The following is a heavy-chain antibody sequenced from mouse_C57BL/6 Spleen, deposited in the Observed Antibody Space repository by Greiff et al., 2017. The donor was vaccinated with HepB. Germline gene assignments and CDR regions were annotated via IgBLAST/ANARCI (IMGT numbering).Heavy chain of an antibody. Sequence: EVNVVESGGDLVKPGGSLKLSCAASGFTFSSYGMSWVRQTPDKRLEWVATISSGGGYTYYPDSVKGRFTISRDNAKNTLYLQMSSLKSEETAMYYWARQNVSYWGQGTSVTVSS. J-gene: IGHJ4*01. CDR3: ARQNVSY. V-gene: IGHV5-6*01. CDR1: GFTFSSYG. CDR2: ISSGGGYT.